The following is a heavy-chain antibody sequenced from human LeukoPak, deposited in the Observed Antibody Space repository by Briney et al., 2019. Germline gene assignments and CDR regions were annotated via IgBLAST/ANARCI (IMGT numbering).Heavy chain of an antibody. V-gene: IGHV3-23*01. CDR1: GFTFSSYD. CDR3: AKGLVVVIPDDAFDI. J-gene: IGHJ3*02. D-gene: IGHD3-22*01. Sequence: GGSLRLSCAASGFTFSSYDMHWVRQATGKGLEWVSAISGSGGSTYYADSVKGRFTTSRDNSKNTLYLQMNSLRAEDTAVYYCAKGLVVVIPDDAFDIWGQGTMVTVSS. CDR2: ISGSGGST.